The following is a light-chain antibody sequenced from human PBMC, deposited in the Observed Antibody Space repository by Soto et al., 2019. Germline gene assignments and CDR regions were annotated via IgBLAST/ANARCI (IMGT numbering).Light chain of an antibody. CDR3: FSYTSTTIYV. J-gene: IGLJ1*01. CDR2: DVF. V-gene: IGLV2-14*03. Sequence: QSVLTQPASVSGSPGQSITISCTGTSSDIGGYNYVSWYQHHPGKAPRLIIFDVFNRPSGVSNRFSGSKSGNTASLTIFGLPAEDDEDYYCFSYTSTTIYVFGTGTKLTVL. CDR1: SSDIGGYNY.